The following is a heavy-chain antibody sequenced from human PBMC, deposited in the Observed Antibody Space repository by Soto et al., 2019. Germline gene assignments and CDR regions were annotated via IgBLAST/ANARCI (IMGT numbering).Heavy chain of an antibody. D-gene: IGHD6-19*01. CDR3: ARDGVVAVAGTGAFDY. CDR2: ISSSSSTI. Sequence: EVQLVESGGGLVQPRGSLRLSCAASGFTFSSYSMNWVRQAPGKGLEWVSYISSSSSTIYYADSVKGRFTISRDNAKNSLYLQMNSLRDEDTAVYYCARDGVVAVAGTGAFDYWGQGTLVTVSS. J-gene: IGHJ4*02. V-gene: IGHV3-48*02. CDR1: GFTFSSYS.